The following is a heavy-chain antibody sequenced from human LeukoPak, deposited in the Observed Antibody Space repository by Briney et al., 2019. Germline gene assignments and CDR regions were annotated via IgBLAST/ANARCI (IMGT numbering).Heavy chain of an antibody. CDR2: INSDGSST. CDR1: GFTFSSYW. CDR3: ARVYFWSGSALWFDP. J-gene: IGHJ5*02. Sequence: GGSLRLSCAASGFTFSSYWMHWVRHAPGKGLVWVSRINSDGSSTSYADSVKGRFTIPRDNAKNTLYLQMNSLRAEDTAVYYCARVYFWSGSALWFDPWGQGTLVTVSS. V-gene: IGHV3-74*01. D-gene: IGHD3-3*01.